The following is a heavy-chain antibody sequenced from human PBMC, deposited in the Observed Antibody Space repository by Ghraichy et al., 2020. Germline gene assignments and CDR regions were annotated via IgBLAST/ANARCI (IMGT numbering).Heavy chain of an antibody. D-gene: IGHD2-15*01. CDR3: AKRMGSSSSSVLQGARVGMAV. V-gene: IGHV3-23*01. CDR2: ISGRGDST. J-gene: IGHJ6*02. Sequence: GGSLRLSCAASGFTFSSYAMSWVRQAPGKGLEWVSAISGRGDSTYYADSVKGRFTISRDNSKNTLYLQMNSLRAEDTAVYYCAKRMGSSSSSVLQGARVGMAVGCQGTTVTVSS. CDR1: GFTFSSYA.